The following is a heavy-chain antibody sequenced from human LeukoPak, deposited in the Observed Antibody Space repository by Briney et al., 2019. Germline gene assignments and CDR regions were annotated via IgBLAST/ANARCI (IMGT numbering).Heavy chain of an antibody. Sequence: PGGSLRLSCAASGFTFSGHSMHWVRQAPGKGLVWISGISNDGTTTNYADSVKGRFTISRDNAKNTLYLQMKSLRAEDTAVYYCARGWFGPDSWVQGTMVTVSS. J-gene: IGHJ3*02. CDR2: ISNDGTTT. CDR1: GFTFSGHS. CDR3: ARGWFGPDS. V-gene: IGHV3-74*01. D-gene: IGHD3-10*01.